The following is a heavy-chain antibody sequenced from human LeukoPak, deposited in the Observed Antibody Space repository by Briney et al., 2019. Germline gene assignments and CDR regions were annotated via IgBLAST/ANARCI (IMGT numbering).Heavy chain of an antibody. CDR2: IYYGGRT. Sequence: SETLSLTCSVSGGFISSLSDYWGWVRQPPGKGLEWIGSIYYGGRTYYNPSLKSRVTMPVDTSKNQFSLKLSSVTAADTAIYYCATSVTSSSVWYYGYWGQGSLVTVSS. V-gene: IGHV4-39*01. D-gene: IGHD6-19*01. J-gene: IGHJ4*02. CDR3: ATSVTSSSVWYYGY. CDR1: GGFISSLSDY.